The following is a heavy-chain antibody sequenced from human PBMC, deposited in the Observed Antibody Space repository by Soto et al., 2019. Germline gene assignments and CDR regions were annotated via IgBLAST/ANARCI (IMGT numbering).Heavy chain of an antibody. CDR1: GGTFSSYA. Sequence: GASVKVSCKASGGTFSSYAISWVRQAPGQGLEWMGGIIPIFGTANYAQKFQGRVTITADESTSTAYMELSSLRSEDTAVYYCARNAHDFWSGYYTGWFDPWGQGTLVTVSS. D-gene: IGHD3-3*01. V-gene: IGHV1-69*13. J-gene: IGHJ5*02. CDR2: IIPIFGTA. CDR3: ARNAHDFWSGYYTGWFDP.